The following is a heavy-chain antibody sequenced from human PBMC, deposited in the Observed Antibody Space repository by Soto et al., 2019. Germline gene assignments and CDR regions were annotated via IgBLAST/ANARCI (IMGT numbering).Heavy chain of an antibody. J-gene: IGHJ3*02. CDR2: ISSISSTI. Sequence: GGSLRLSCAASGFTFSSYSMNWVRQAPGKGLEWVSYISSISSTIYYADSVKGRFTISRDNAKNSLYLQMNSLRDEDTAVYYCARDKKRITIFGVVPDAFDIWGQGTMVTVSS. D-gene: IGHD3-3*01. V-gene: IGHV3-48*02. CDR3: ARDKKRITIFGVVPDAFDI. CDR1: GFTFSSYS.